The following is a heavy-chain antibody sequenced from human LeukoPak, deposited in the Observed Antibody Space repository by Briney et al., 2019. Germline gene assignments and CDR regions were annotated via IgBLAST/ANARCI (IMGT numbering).Heavy chain of an antibody. CDR1: GFTFSSHW. Sequence: GGSLRLSCAASGFTFSSHWMNWVRQAPGKGLEWVANIKQGGGERKYVDSVKGRFTVSRDDAKSSLYLQMNSLRAEDTAIYYCARGPNYGSRTDYLDYWGQGTLVTVSS. CDR3: ARGPNYGSRTDYLDY. CDR2: IKQGGGER. V-gene: IGHV3-7*03. D-gene: IGHD4-17*01. J-gene: IGHJ4*02.